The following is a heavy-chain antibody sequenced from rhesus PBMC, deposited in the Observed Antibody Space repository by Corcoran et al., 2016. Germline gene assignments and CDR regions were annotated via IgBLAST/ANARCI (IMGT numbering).Heavy chain of an antibody. CDR2: IYASSTST. CDR3: ARGMGGSGYFDL. V-gene: IGHV4S10*01. J-gene: IGHJ2*01. Sequence: QVQLQESGPGVVKPSETLSLTCAVSGGSISDSYRWSWIRQPPGKGLEWIGYIYASSTSTNYNPSLKSRVTNSKDTSKNQFSVKLSSCTAADTAVYYCARGMGGSGYFDLWGPGTPITISS. CDR1: GGSISDSYR. D-gene: IGHD3-34*01.